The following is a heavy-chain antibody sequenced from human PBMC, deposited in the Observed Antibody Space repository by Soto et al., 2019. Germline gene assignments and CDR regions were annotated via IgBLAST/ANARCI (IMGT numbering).Heavy chain of an antibody. D-gene: IGHD3-22*01. V-gene: IGHV3-30*18. CDR2: ISYDGSNK. CDR3: AKDRREFEYYDSSGYYSPLDC. CDR1: GFTFSSYG. J-gene: IGHJ4*02. Sequence: GGSLRLSCAASGFTFSSYGMHWVRQAPGKGLEWVAVISYDGSNKYYADSVEGRFTISRDNSKNTLYLQMNSLRAGDTAVYYCAKDRREFEYYDSSGYYSPLDCWGQGTRVTVSS.